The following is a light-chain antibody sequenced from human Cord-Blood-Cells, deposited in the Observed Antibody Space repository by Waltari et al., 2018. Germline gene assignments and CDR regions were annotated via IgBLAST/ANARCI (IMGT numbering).Light chain of an antibody. CDR1: QSVSSY. J-gene: IGKJ2*01. Sequence: TQSPATLSLSPGERATLSCRASQSVSSYLAWYQQKPGQAPRLLIYDASNRATGIPARFSGSGSGTDFTLTISSLEPEDFAVYYCQQRSNWRLYTFGQGTKLEIK. V-gene: IGKV3-11*01. CDR3: QQRSNWRLYT. CDR2: DAS.